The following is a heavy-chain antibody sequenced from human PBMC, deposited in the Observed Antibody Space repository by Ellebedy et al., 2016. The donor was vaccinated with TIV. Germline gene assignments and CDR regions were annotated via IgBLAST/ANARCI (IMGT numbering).Heavy chain of an antibody. J-gene: IGHJ4*02. CDR2: IVGSGGGI. CDR3: ARFRYTSAWHLGHNGLDC. V-gene: IGHV3-23*01. CDR1: GVTYSRYA. D-gene: IGHD6-19*01. Sequence: GESLKISCVASGVTYSRYAMSWVRQAPGKGLEWISGIVGSGGGIWYAESAKGRFTISRDNSKSTLYLQMNNLRADDTAVYYCARFRYTSAWHLGHNGLDCWGQGTLVSVSS.